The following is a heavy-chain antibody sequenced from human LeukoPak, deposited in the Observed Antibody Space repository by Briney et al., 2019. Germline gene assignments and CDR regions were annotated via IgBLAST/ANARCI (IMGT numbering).Heavy chain of an antibody. Sequence: ASVKVSCKASGYTFTGYYMHWVRQAPGQGLEWMGWINPNSGGTNYAQKFQGRVTMTRDTSISTAYMELSRLRSDDTAVYYCARDWASPNYDSMVEARPEFDYWGQGTLVTVSS. CDR2: INPNSGGT. CDR3: ARDWASPNYDSMVEARPEFDY. V-gene: IGHV1-2*02. CDR1: GYTFTGYY. D-gene: IGHD3-22*01. J-gene: IGHJ4*02.